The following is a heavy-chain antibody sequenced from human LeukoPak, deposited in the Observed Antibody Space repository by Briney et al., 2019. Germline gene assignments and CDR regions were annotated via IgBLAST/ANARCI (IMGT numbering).Heavy chain of an antibody. J-gene: IGHJ4*02. D-gene: IGHD3-9*01. CDR2: IYISGST. V-gene: IGHV4-4*07. Sequence: SETLSLTCTVSGGSFTTYYWSWIRQPAGKGLEWIGRIYISGSTNYNPSLKSRVTMSVDTSKNQFSLKLSSVTAADTAVYYCARGGLVSYFDYWGQGTLVTVSS. CDR3: ARGGLVSYFDY. CDR1: GGSFTTYY.